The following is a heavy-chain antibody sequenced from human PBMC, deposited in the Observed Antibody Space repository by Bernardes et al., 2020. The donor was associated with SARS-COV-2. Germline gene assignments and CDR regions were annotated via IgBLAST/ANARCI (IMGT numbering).Heavy chain of an antibody. Sequence: SETLSLTRAASGGSLSGHYWTWIRQRPGKGLEWIGEINYSGNTKYKPSLQSRVTISIDTSKSQISLNLRSVSAADTAIYYCVTDRRRMGRGHQGLDVWGQGTSVAVSS. CDR3: VTDRRRMGRGHQGLDV. CDR2: INYSGNT. J-gene: IGHJ6*02. D-gene: IGHD3-10*01. V-gene: IGHV4-34*01. CDR1: GGSLSGHY.